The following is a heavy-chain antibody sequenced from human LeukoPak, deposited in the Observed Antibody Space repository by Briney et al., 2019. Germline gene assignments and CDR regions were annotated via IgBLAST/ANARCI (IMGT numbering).Heavy chain of an antibody. CDR3: ARFVGDIVVVPAGIDP. CDR1: GGSISSSSYY. CDR2: IYYSGST. D-gene: IGHD2-2*01. J-gene: IGHJ5*02. V-gene: IGHV4-39*01. Sequence: SETLSLTCTVSGGSISSSSYYWGWIRQPPGKGLEWIGSIYYSGSTYYNPSLKSRVTISVDTSKNQFSPKLSSVTAADTAVYYCARFVGDIVVVPAGIDPWGQGTLVTVSS.